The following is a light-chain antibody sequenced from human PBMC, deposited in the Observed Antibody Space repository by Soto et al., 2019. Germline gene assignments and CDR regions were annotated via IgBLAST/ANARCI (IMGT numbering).Light chain of an antibody. CDR3: QQYGRSPWT. V-gene: IGKV3-20*01. CDR1: QSVSSSY. J-gene: IGKJ1*01. CDR2: DAS. Sequence: EIVLTQSPGTLSLPPGERATLSCRASQSVSSSYLAWYQQKPGQAPRLLIFDASSRATGISDRFSGSGSGTDFTLTISRLEPEDFAVYYCQQYGRSPWTFGQGTKVDNK.